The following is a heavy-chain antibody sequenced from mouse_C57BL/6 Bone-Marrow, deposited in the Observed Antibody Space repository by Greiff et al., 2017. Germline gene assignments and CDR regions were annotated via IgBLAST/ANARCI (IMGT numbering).Heavy chain of an antibody. D-gene: IGHD1-1*01. CDR2: IDPENGDT. CDR1: GFNIKDDY. CDR3: TTGSYFDY. V-gene: IGHV14-4*01. Sequence: VQLQQSGAELVRPWASVKLSCTASGFNIKDDYMNWVKQRPEQGLEWIGWIDPENGDTEYASKFQGKATITADTSSNTAYLQLSSLTSEDTAVYYCTTGSYFDYWGQGTTLTVSS. J-gene: IGHJ2*01.